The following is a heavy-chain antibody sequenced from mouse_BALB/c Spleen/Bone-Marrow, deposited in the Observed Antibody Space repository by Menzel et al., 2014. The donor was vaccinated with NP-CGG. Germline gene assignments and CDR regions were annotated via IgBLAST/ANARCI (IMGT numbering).Heavy chain of an antibody. CDR3: ARLEEGYGNYEGYYYALDY. D-gene: IGHD2-10*02. CDR1: GDSITSGY. Sequence: EVQLQESGPSLVKPSQTLSLTCSVTGDSITSGYWNWIRKFPGNKLEYMGYISYSGITYYTPSLKSRISITRDTSKNQYYLQLNSITTEDTATYVCARLEEGYGNYEGYYYALDYWGQGTSVTVSS. V-gene: IGHV3-8*02. CDR2: ISYSGIT. J-gene: IGHJ4*01.